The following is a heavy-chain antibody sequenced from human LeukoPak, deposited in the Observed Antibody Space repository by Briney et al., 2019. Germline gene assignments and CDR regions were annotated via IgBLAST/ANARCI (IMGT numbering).Heavy chain of an antibody. CDR2: MITNSGNT. J-gene: IGHJ6*03. CDR3: ARGDSGESGAHYYYYMEV. D-gene: IGHD3-10*01. CDR1: GYTFTSYD. Sequence: ASVKVSCKASGYTFTSYDINWVRQATGQGLEWMGWMITNSGNTGYAQNFQGSVTMTRSTSISTAYMDLSSLRSEDTAVYYCARGDSGESGAHYYYYMEVWGKGTTVIISS. V-gene: IGHV1-8*01.